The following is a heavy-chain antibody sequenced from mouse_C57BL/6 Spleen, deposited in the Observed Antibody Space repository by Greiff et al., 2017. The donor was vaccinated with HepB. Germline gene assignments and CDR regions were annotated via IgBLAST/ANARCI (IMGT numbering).Heavy chain of an antibody. V-gene: IGHV1-81*01. CDR1: GYTFTSYG. J-gene: IGHJ1*03. CDR3: ARSGYYGSSHWYFDV. D-gene: IGHD1-1*01. CDR2: IYPRSGNT. Sequence: QVQLQQSGAELARPGASVKLSCKASGYTFTSYGISWVKHRTGQGLEWIGEIYPRSGNTYYNEKFKGKATLTADKSSSTAYMELRSLTSEDSAVYFCARSGYYGSSHWYFDVWGTGTTVTVSS.